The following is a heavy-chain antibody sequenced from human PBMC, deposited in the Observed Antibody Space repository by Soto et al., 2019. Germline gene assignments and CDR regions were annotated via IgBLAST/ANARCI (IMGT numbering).Heavy chain of an antibody. CDR1: GGSISTYY. J-gene: IGHJ6*02. CDR2: IYYSGST. V-gene: IGHV4-59*01. CDR3: ASDRSSGWDQGYGMDV. Sequence: PSETLSLTCTVSGGSISTYYWSWIRQPPGKGLEWIGYIYYSGSTSYNPSLKSRVTISVDASKNQFSLKLRSVTAADTAVYYCASDRSSGWDQGYGMDVWGQGTTVTVSS. D-gene: IGHD6-19*01.